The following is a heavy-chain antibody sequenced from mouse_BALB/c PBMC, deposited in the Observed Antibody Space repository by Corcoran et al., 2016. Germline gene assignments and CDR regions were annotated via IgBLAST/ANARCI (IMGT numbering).Heavy chain of an antibody. V-gene: IGHV9-3-1*01. D-gene: IGHD2-2*01. CDR3: ATMVTMDY. Sequence: QIQLVQSGPELKKPGETVKISCKASGYTFTNYGMNWVKQAPGKGLKWMGWINTYTGEPTYADDFKGRLAFSLETSASTAYLQINNLKNEDTATYFCATMVTMDYWGQGTAVTVSS. CDR1: GYTFTNYG. CDR2: INTYTGEP. J-gene: IGHJ4*01.